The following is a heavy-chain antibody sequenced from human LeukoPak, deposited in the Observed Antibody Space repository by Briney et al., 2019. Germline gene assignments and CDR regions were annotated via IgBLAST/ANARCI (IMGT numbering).Heavy chain of an antibody. CDR2: ISSSSSYI. D-gene: IGHD5-24*01. Sequence: GGSLRLSCAASGFTFSSYSMNWVRQAPGKGLEWVSSISSSSSYIYYADSVKGRFTISRDNAKNSLYLQMNSLRAEDTAVYYCAKFMAAPFYFDYWGQGTLVTVSS. J-gene: IGHJ4*02. CDR1: GFTFSSYS. V-gene: IGHV3-21*01. CDR3: AKFMAAPFYFDY.